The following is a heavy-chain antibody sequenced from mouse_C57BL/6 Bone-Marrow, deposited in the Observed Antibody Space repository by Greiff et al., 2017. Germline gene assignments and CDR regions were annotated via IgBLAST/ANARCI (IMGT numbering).Heavy chain of an antibody. CDR1: GFTFSDYG. D-gene: IGHD2-5*01. J-gene: IGHJ4*01. CDR2: ISSGSSTI. Sequence: EVQVVESGGGLVKPGGALKLSCAASGFTFSDYGMHWVRQAPEKGLEWVAYISSGSSTIYYADTVKGRFTISRDNAKNTLFLQMTSMRSEDTAMYYCARIVTTRYYAMDYWGQGTSVTVSS. V-gene: IGHV5-17*01. CDR3: ARIVTTRYYAMDY.